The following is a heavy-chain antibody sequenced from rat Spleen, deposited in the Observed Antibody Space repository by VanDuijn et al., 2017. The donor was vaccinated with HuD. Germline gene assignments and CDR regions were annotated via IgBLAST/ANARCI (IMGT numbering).Heavy chain of an antibody. CDR2: ISTGGTNT. Sequence: EVQLVESGGGLVQPGRSLKLSCAASGFTFSDYYMSWVRQAPTKGLEWVAYISTGGTNTYFRDSVKGRLSISRDNAKSTLYLQMDSLRSEDTATYYCTTAGSTTDYYYAGGFDFWGQGVMVTVSS. D-gene: IGHD1-6*01. CDR1: GFTFSDYY. V-gene: IGHV5-27*01. J-gene: IGHJ2*01. CDR3: TTAGSTTDYYYAGGFDF.